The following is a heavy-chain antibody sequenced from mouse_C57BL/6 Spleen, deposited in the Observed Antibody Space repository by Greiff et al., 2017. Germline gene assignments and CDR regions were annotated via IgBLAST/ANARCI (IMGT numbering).Heavy chain of an antibody. V-gene: IGHV14-4*01. CDR2: IDPEDGDT. CDR3: TTASSSYDVDY. J-gene: IGHJ2*01. CDR1: GFNIKDYY. Sequence: VQLQQSGAELVRPGASVKLSCTASGFNIKDYYMHWVKQRPEQGLEWIGWIDPEDGDTEYASKFQGKATITVDTSSTTAYLQLSSLTSEDTAVYYCTTASSSYDVDYWGQGTTLTVSS. D-gene: IGHD1-1*01.